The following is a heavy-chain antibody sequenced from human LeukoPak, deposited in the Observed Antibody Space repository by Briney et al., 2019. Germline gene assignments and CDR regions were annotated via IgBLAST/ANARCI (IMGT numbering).Heavy chain of an antibody. CDR2: INHSGST. CDR1: GGSFSGYY. J-gene: IGHJ4*02. Sequence: NPSETLSLTCAVYGGSFSGYYWSWIRQPPGKGLEWIGEINHSGSTNYNPSLKSRVTISVDTSKNQFSLKLSSVTAADTAVYYCARGLRWLQSRYFDYWGQGTLVTVSS. V-gene: IGHV4-34*01. D-gene: IGHD5-24*01. CDR3: ARGLRWLQSRYFDY.